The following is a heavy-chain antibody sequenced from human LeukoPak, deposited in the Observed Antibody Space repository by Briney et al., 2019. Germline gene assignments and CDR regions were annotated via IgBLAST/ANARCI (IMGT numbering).Heavy chain of an antibody. CDR3: ARGGYQLLDY. Sequence: PSETLSLTCTVSGGSISSYYWSWIRQPPGKGLEWIGYIYYSGSTNYNPSLKSRVTISVDTSKNQFSLKLSSVTAADTAVYYSARGGYQLLDYWGQGTLVTVSS. J-gene: IGHJ4*02. D-gene: IGHD2-2*01. V-gene: IGHV4-59*01. CDR2: IYYSGST. CDR1: GGSISSYY.